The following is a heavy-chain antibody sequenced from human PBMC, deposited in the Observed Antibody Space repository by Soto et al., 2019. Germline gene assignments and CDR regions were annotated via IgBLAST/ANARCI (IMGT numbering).Heavy chain of an antibody. CDR1: GFTFSNYA. Sequence: GGSLSLSCAASGFTFSNYAMSWVRQAPGKGLEWVSAISSTSDNTYYADSVKGRFAISRDNSKNTLCLQMNSLRAEDTAVYYCAKAAVNWNDADAFDIWGQGTMVTVSS. V-gene: IGHV3-23*01. D-gene: IGHD1-1*01. CDR3: AKAAVNWNDADAFDI. J-gene: IGHJ3*02. CDR2: ISSTSDNT.